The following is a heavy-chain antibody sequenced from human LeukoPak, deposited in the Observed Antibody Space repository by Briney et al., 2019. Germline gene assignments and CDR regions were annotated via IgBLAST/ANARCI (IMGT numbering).Heavy chain of an antibody. V-gene: IGHV4-59*12. CDR1: GGSISSYY. Sequence: SETLSLTCTVSGGSISSYYWSWIRQPPGKGLEWIGYIYYSGSTNYNPSLKCRVTIPVDTSKNQFSLKLSSVTAADTAVYYCARDTYKYSSSLGWFDPWGQGTLVTVSS. J-gene: IGHJ5*02. CDR3: ARDTYKYSSSLGWFDP. CDR2: IYYSGST. D-gene: IGHD6-13*01.